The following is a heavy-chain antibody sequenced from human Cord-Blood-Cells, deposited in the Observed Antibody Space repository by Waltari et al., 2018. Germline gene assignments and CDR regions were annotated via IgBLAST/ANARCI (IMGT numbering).Heavy chain of an antibody. D-gene: IGHD6-6*01. CDR1: GFTFSSYS. CDR2: ISSSSSTI. Sequence: EVQLVESGGGLVQPGGSLRLSCAASGFTFSSYSMNWVRQPPGKGLEWVAYISSSSSTIYYADSVKGRFTISRDNAKNSLYLQMNSLRDEDTAVYYCARDGEYSSSDDAFDIWGQGTMVTVSS. CDR3: ARDGEYSSSDDAFDI. J-gene: IGHJ3*02. V-gene: IGHV3-48*02.